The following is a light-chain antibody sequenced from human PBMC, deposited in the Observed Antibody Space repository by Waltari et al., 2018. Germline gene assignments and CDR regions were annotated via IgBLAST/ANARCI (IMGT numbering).Light chain of an antibody. CDR2: GAS. J-gene: IGKJ1*01. CDR3: QKYDRLPAT. CDR1: QSVSRC. V-gene: IGKV3-20*01. Sequence: EIVLTQSPGTLSFSPGERGTLSCRASQSVSRCLAWYQQIPGQPPSLLIYGASTRATGIPYRFSGSVSGTDFSLTSSRLEPEDFAVYYCQKYDRLPATFGQGTKVEIK.